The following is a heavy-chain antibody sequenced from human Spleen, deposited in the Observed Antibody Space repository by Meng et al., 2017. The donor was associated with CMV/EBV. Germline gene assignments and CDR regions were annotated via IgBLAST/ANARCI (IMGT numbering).Heavy chain of an antibody. D-gene: IGHD3-3*01. Sequence: ASVKVSCKASGYTFTGYYLHWVRQAPGQRIEWMGWINPDSGVTDYAQRFQGRVTMTRDTSTTTGNMPLIRMTSEDTAVYYCARTYDLKGRFFDLWGRGTLVTVSS. CDR3: ARTYDLKGRFFDL. V-gene: IGHV1-2*02. CDR2: INPDSGVT. CDR1: GYTFTGYY. J-gene: IGHJ2*01.